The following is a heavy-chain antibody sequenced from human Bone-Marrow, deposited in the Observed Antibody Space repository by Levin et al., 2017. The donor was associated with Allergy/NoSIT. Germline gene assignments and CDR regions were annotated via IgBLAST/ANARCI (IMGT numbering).Heavy chain of an antibody. Sequence: ASVKVSCKASGYTFTGYYLHWVRQAPGQGLEWMGWINPSSGGATYAQNFQGRVTMTRDTSINTAYMEVSRLRSDDTAVYYCARGRGSGGYYADYWGQGTLVTVSS. V-gene: IGHV1-2*02. CDR3: ARGRGSGGYYADY. J-gene: IGHJ4*01. D-gene: IGHD1-26*01. CDR1: GYTFTGYY. CDR2: INPSSGGA.